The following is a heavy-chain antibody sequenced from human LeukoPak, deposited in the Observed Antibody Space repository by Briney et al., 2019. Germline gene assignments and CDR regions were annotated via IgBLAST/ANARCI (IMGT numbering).Heavy chain of an antibody. CDR3: AKDMRSSPLYYYYGMDV. J-gene: IGHJ6*02. V-gene: IGHV3-9*01. Sequence: RLSXXXXGFTFDDYAMRWVRQAPGKGLEWGSGISWNSGSIGYADSVKGRFTISRDNAKNSLYLQMNSLRAEDTALYYCAKDMRSSPLYYYYGMDVWGQGTTVTVSS. D-gene: IGHD6-13*01. CDR2: ISWNSGSI. CDR1: GFTFDDYA.